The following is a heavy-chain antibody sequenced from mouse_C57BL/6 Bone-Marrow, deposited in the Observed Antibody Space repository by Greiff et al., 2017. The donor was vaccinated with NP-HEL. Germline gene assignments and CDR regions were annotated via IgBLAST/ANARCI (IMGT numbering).Heavy chain of an antibody. V-gene: IGHV14-4*01. J-gene: IGHJ4*01. D-gene: IGHD3-2*02. CDR1: GFNIKDDY. CDR3: TDSSGSYAIDY. Sequence: EVQLQQSGAELVRPGASVKLSCTASGFNIKDDYMHWVKQRPEQGLEWIGWIDPENGDTEYASKFQGKATITADTSSNTAYLQLSSLTSEDTAVYYCTDSSGSYAIDYWGQGTSVTVSS. CDR2: IDPENGDT.